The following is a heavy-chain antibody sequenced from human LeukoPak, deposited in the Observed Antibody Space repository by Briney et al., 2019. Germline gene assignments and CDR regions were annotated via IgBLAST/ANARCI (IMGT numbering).Heavy chain of an antibody. J-gene: IGHJ5*02. CDR1: GGSIISSNYF. CDR2: IYYSGST. D-gene: IGHD3-22*01. Sequence: SETLSLTCTVSGGSIISSNYFWGWIRQPPGKGLEWIGSIYYSGSTYYNPSLKSRVTISVDTSKNQFSLKLSSVSAADTAVYFCATTFYSSGRCQWFDPWGQGTLVTVSS. CDR3: ATTFYSSGRCQWFDP. V-gene: IGHV4-39*01.